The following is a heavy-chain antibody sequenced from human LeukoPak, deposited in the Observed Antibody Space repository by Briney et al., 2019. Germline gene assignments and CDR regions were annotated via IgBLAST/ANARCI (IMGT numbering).Heavy chain of an antibody. CDR3: ARPGWSDGGV. Sequence: GESLKISCKASGYSFTNDWIGWARQMPGKGLEWMGIIYPGDSDTRYRPSFQGQVTISVDRSTSTAYLQWSSLKASDTAMYYCARPGWSDGGVWGQGTMVTVSS. CDR2: IYPGDSDT. D-gene: IGHD1-1*01. V-gene: IGHV5-51*01. CDR1: GYSFTNDW. J-gene: IGHJ3*01.